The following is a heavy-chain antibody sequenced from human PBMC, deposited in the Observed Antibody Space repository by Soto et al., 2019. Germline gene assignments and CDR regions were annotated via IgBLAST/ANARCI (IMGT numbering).Heavy chain of an antibody. CDR1: GSSITSSSYY. CDR3: ATQEVGGSYVYTFDP. Sequence: QLHLRESGPGLVKPSETLSLTCTVSGSSITSSSYYWGWIRQPPGKGLEWIGSIYYSGSTYYNPSLKSRGTISVDTSKNQFSLKLSSVTAADTAVYYCATQEVGGSYVYTFDPWGQGTLVTVSS. V-gene: IGHV4-39*01. J-gene: IGHJ5*02. D-gene: IGHD1-26*01. CDR2: IYYSGST.